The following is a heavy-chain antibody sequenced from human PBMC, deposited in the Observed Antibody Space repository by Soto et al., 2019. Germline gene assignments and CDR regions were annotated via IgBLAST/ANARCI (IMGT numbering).Heavy chain of an antibody. CDR2: ISSSSSYI. V-gene: IGHV3-21*01. Sequence: GGSLRLSCAASGFTFSSYSMNWVRQAPGKGLEWVSSISSSSSYIYYADSVKGRFTISRDNAKNSLYLQMNSLRAEDTAVYYCASGGITIFGVVIPPAMDVWGQGTTVTVSS. D-gene: IGHD3-3*01. J-gene: IGHJ6*02. CDR3: ASGGITIFGVVIPPAMDV. CDR1: GFTFSSYS.